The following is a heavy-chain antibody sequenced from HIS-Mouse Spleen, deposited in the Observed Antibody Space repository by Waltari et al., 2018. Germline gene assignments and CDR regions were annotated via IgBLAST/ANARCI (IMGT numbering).Heavy chain of an antibody. V-gene: IGHV4-39*07. Sequence: QLQLQESGPGLVKPSETLSITCTVPGGSISSSSYYWGWIRQPPGKGLEWIGSIYYSGSTYYNTSLKSRVTISVDTSKNQFSLKLSSVTAADTAVYYCAREFGLLPPISSRDYDAFDIWGQGTMVTVSS. CDR1: GGSISSSSYY. D-gene: IGHD3-10*01. CDR2: IYYSGST. J-gene: IGHJ3*02. CDR3: AREFGLLPPISSRDYDAFDI.